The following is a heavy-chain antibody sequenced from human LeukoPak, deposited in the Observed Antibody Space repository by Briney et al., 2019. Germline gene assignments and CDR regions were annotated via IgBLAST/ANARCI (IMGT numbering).Heavy chain of an antibody. J-gene: IGHJ3*02. CDR3: ARDLRGYSYGSDAFDI. D-gene: IGHD5-18*01. CDR1: GGSISSGGYY. V-gene: IGHV4-31*03. Sequence: PSETLSLTCTVSGGSISSGGYYWSWIRQHPGKGLEWIGYIYYSGSTYYNPSLKSRVTISVDTSKNQFSLRLSSVTAADTAVYYCARDLRGYSYGSDAFDIWGQGTMVTVSS. CDR2: IYYSGST.